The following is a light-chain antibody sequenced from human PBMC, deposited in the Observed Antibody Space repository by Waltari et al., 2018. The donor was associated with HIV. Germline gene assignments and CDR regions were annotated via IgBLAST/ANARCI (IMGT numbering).Light chain of an antibody. Sequence: DVVMTQSPLSLPVTLGQPATFPCRSSQSLLYSDGNTYVNWFQQRPGQSPRRLIYEVSKRDSGVPDRFSGSGSGTDFTLKISRVEAEDVGVYYCMQGTHWPFTFGQGTRLENK. CDR1: QSLLYSDGNTY. V-gene: IGKV2-30*01. CDR2: EVS. CDR3: MQGTHWPFT. J-gene: IGKJ5*01.